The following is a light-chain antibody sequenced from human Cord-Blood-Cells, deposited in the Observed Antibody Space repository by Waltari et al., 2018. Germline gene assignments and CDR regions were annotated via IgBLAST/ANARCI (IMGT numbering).Light chain of an antibody. J-gene: IGKJ3*01. CDR3: QQRSNWPPGIT. V-gene: IGKV3-11*01. Sequence: IVLPQSPATLSSSPGARATLPSRASQSLSSYLAWYQQKPGQAPRLLSYDASNRATGIPARCSGSGSGTDFTLTISSLEPEDFAVYYCQQRSNWPPGITFGPGTKVDIK. CDR1: QSLSSY. CDR2: DAS.